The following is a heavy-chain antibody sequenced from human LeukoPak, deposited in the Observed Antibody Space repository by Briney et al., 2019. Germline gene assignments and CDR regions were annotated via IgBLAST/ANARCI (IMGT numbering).Heavy chain of an antibody. J-gene: IGHJ5*02. Sequence: SETLSLTCTVSGGSISSYYWSWIRQPPGKGLEWIGYFYYTGLTRSSPSLESRVTIAGDTSKNLFSLSLTSMTAADTAIYYCAKDAVSPGEDYFDPWGQGTLVTVSS. CDR1: GGSISSYY. CDR3: AKDAVSPGEDYFDP. D-gene: IGHD7-27*01. CDR2: FYYTGLT. V-gene: IGHV4-59*01.